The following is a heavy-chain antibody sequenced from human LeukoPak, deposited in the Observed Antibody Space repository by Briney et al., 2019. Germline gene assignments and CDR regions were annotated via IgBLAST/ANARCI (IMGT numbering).Heavy chain of an antibody. CDR1: GFTFRYYG. J-gene: IGHJ4*02. CDR2: ISSSGGGT. D-gene: IGHD1-20*01. CDR3: AREGDVHNWNDGYYFDH. V-gene: IGHV3-23*01. Sequence: QPGGSLRLSCEASGFTFRYYGMTWVRQAPGKGLEWVSAISSSGGGTNYADSVKGRFTISRDNSKNTLYLTMNRLRAEDTAVYYCAREGDVHNWNDGYYFDHWGQGTLVTVSS.